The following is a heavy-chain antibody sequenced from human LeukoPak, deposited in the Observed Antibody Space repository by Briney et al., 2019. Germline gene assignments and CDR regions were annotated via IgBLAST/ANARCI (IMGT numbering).Heavy chain of an antibody. CDR1: GFTFRDYA. V-gene: IGHV3-49*04. J-gene: IGHJ3*02. D-gene: IGHD3-22*01. CDR3: TRDPYHFDSSGYYHHAFDI. Sequence: GGSLRLSCTGFGFTFRDYAVSCVRQAPGKGLECIGFIRSKVYGGTTKYAASVKGRFTISRDDSKSIAYLQMNSLKTEDTAVYYCTRDPYHFDSSGYYHHAFDIWGQGTMVAVSS. CDR2: IRSKVYGGTT.